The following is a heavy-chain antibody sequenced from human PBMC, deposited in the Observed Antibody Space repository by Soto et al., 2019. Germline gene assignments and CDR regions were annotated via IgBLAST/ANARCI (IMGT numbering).Heavy chain of an antibody. D-gene: IGHD4-17*01. CDR1: GGSIISYY. CDR2: IYYSGST. Sequence: SETLSLTCTVSGGSIISYYWSWIRQPPGKGLEWIGYIYYSGSTNYNPSLKSRVTISVDTSKNQFSLKLSSVTAADTAVYYCARTLFTYGNWFDPWGQGTLVTVS. J-gene: IGHJ5*02. CDR3: ARTLFTYGNWFDP. V-gene: IGHV4-59*01.